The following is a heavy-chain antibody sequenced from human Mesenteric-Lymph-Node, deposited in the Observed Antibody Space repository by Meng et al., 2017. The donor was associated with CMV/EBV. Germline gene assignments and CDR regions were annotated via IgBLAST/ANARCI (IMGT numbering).Heavy chain of an antibody. CDR2: ISYPREEV. V-gene: IGHV3-30*03. J-gene: IGHJ3*02. Sequence: GGSLRLSCAASGFSLSTYGMHWVRQAPGKGLEWVAVISYPREEVTYLDSVKGRFNVSRDDSENTLYLQMDTLRADDTGLYYCARDQFRWGSDAFDIWGQGTVVTVSS. D-gene: IGHD2-21*01. CDR1: GFSLSTYG. CDR3: ARDQFRWGSDAFDI.